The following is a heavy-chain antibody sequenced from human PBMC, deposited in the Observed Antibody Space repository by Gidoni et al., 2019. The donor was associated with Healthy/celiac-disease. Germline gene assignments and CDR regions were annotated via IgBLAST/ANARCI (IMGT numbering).Heavy chain of an antibody. J-gene: IGHJ4*02. CDR3: ARDLKKGVVVTAILNY. CDR1: GGTFSSYA. Sequence: QVQLVQSGAEVKKPGSSVKVACKASGGTFSSYAISWVRQAPGQGLEWMGGIIPIFGTANDAQKFQGRVTITADESPSTAYMELRSLRSEDTAVYYCARDLKKGVVVTAILNYWGQGTLVTVSS. V-gene: IGHV1-69*01. CDR2: IIPIFGTA. D-gene: IGHD2-21*02.